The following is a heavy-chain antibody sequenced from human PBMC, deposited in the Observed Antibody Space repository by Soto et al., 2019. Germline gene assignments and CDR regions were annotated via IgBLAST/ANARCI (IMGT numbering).Heavy chain of an antibody. Sequence: GGSLRLSCTASGFTFGDYAMSWFRQAPGKGLEWVGFIRSKAYGGTTEYAASVKGRFTISRDDSKSIAYLQMNSLKTEDTAVYYCTRERYSSSPRAEYFQHWGQGTLVTVSS. CDR3: TRERYSSSPRAEYFQH. J-gene: IGHJ1*01. CDR2: IRSKAYGGTT. D-gene: IGHD6-13*01. V-gene: IGHV3-49*03. CDR1: GFTFGDYA.